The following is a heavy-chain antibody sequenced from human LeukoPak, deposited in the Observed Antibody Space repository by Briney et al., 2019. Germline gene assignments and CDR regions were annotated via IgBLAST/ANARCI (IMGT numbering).Heavy chain of an antibody. CDR2: IYNTGSA. J-gene: IGHJ4*02. D-gene: IGHD5-18*01. CDR3: ARDRGYTYGYGFDY. V-gene: IGHV4-59*01. Sequence: SETLSLTCTVSSGSISLYNWSWIRQPPGKGLEWIGYIYNTGSAIYKPSLKSRVTISLDTSKNHFSLKMSSVTAAGTAVYYCARDRGYTYGYGFDYWGQGTLVTVSS. CDR1: SGSISLYN.